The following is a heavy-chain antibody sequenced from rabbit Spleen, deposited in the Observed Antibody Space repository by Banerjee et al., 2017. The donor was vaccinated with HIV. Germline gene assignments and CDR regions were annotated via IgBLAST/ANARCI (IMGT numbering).Heavy chain of an antibody. CDR3: ARDTSSSFSSYGMDL. CDR1: GFSFSSSYY. Sequence: QSLEESGGGLVQPEGSLTLTCTTSGFSFSSSYYICWVRQAPGKGLEWIACIDAGSSDFTYFASWAKGRFTISKTSSTTVTLQMTSLTAADTATYFCARDTSSSFSSYGMDLWGQGTLVTVS. CDR2: IDAGSSDFT. D-gene: IGHD1-1*01. V-gene: IGHV1S40*01. J-gene: IGHJ6*01.